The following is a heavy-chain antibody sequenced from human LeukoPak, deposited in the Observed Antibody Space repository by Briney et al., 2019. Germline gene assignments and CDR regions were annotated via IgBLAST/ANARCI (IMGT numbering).Heavy chain of an antibody. CDR3: ARGEVDIVATTLHYYGMDV. D-gene: IGHD5-12*01. CDR2: INHSGST. J-gene: IGHJ6*02. CDR1: GGSFSGYY. Sequence: SETLSLTRAVYGGSFSGYYWSWIRQPPGKGLEWIGEINHSGSTNYNPSLKSRVTISVDTSKNQFSLKLSSVTAADTAVYYCARGEVDIVATTLHYYGMDVWGQGTTVTVSS. V-gene: IGHV4-34*01.